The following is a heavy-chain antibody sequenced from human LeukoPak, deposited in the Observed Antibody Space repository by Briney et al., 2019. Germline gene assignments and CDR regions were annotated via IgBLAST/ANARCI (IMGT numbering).Heavy chain of an antibody. J-gene: IGHJ4*02. CDR3: ARDLSGGGLDY. CDR1: GFTFSSYA. D-gene: IGHD3-10*01. Sequence: GGSLRLSCSASGFTFSSYAMHWVRQAPGKGLEYVSAISSNGGSTYYADSVKGRFTISRDNSKDTLYLQMGSLRPEDMAVYYCARDLSGGGLDYWGQGTLVTVPS. V-gene: IGHV3-64*02. CDR2: ISSNGGST.